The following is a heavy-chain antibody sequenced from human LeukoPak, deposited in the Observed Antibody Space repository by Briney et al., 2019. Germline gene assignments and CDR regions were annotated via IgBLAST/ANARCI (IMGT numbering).Heavy chain of an antibody. CDR3: ARDRNTGSSYENLFEY. CDR1: AYTFSTYW. D-gene: IGHD1-26*01. J-gene: IGHJ4*02. V-gene: IGHV3-74*01. Sequence: GGSLRVSCAASAYTFSTYWMHWVRQAPGKGLVWVSRINSDGSSTRYADSVKGRFTISRDNTKNTLYLQMSSLRAEDTSVYYCARDRNTGSSYENLFEYWGQGSLVTVSS. CDR2: INSDGSST.